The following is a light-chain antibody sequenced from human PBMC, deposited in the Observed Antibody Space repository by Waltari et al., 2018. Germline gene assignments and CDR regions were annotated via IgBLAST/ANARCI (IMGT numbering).Light chain of an antibody. CDR3: HHYGSSPLT. J-gene: IGKJ4*01. CDR2: GAS. Sequence: EIVLTQSPGTLSLSPGERATLSCRASQSLRSLYLAWYQQKPGLAPRLLIYGASNRAAGIPDRFGGHGSGTDFTLTIARLEPEDSAVYYCHHYGSSPLTFGGGTKVEI. V-gene: IGKV3-20*01. CDR1: QSLRSLY.